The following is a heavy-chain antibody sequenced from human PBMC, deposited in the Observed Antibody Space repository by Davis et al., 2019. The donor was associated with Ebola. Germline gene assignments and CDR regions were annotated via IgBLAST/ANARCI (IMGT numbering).Heavy chain of an antibody. Sequence: GESLKISCAASGFTFSYHDMQWVRQAAGKGLEWVSGIGTIGGDTHYADSVKGRFTISRDDAKNSLYLQMDSLRAGDTAIYYCARANSGCTGGGCFSGHWFDPWGQGTLVTVSS. D-gene: IGHD2-15*01. J-gene: IGHJ5*02. V-gene: IGHV3-13*01. CDR2: IGTIGGDT. CDR1: GFTFSYHD. CDR3: ARANSGCTGGGCFSGHWFDP.